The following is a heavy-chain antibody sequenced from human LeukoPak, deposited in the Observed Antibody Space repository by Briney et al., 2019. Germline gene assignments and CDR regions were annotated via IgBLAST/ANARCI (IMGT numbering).Heavy chain of an antibody. CDR3: ARDRGSGYQVEWYFDL. D-gene: IGHD3-22*01. Sequence: ASVKVSCKASGYTFTSYYMHWVRQAPGQGLEWMGIINPSGGSTSYAQKFQGRVTMTRDTSTSTVYMELSSLRSEDTAVYYCARDRGSGYQVEWYFDLWGRGTLVTVSS. CDR1: GYTFTSYY. V-gene: IGHV1-46*01. J-gene: IGHJ2*01. CDR2: INPSGGST.